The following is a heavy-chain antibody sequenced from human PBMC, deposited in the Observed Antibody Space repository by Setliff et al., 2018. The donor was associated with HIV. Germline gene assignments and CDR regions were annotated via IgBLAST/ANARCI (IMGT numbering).Heavy chain of an antibody. Sequence: HPGGSLRLSCVGSGFTFSSYEMSWVRQAPGKGLEWVSYISSSGSSIYYADSVKGRFTISRDNAKNSLYLQMNSLRAEDTAVYYCARGPYTIDYWGQGTLVTVSS. D-gene: IGHD3-16*01. CDR3: ARGPYTIDY. J-gene: IGHJ4*02. CDR2: ISSSGSSI. CDR1: GFTFSSYE. V-gene: IGHV3-48*03.